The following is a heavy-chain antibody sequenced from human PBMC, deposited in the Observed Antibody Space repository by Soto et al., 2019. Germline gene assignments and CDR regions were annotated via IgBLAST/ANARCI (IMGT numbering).Heavy chain of an antibody. Sequence: GGSLRLSCAASGFTFSSYWMHWVRQAPGKGLVWVSRINSDGSSTSYADSVKGRFTISRDNAKNTLYLQMNSLRAEDTAVYYCARRVNDFCDAFDIWGQGTMVTVSS. J-gene: IGHJ3*02. D-gene: IGHD3-3*01. CDR3: ARRVNDFCDAFDI. V-gene: IGHV3-74*01. CDR1: GFTFSSYW. CDR2: INSDGSST.